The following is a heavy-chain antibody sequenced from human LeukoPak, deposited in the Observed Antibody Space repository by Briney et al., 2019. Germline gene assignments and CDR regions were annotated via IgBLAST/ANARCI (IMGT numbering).Heavy chain of an antibody. CDR2: ISPGGGTT. V-gene: IGHV3-23*01. Sequence: GGSLRLSCGVSGFAFGSEAMNWVRQSSARGLEWVASISPGGGTTYYADSVKGRFTISRDNAKNSLYLQMNSLRAEDTAVYYCARVPPGKVVAATGIDYWGQGTLVTVSS. CDR1: GFAFGSEA. D-gene: IGHD2-15*01. CDR3: ARVPPGKVVAATGIDY. J-gene: IGHJ4*02.